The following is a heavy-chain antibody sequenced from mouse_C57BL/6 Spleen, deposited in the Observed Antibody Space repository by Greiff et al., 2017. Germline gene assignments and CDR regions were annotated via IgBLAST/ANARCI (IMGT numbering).Heavy chain of an antibody. CDR2: IDPSDSYT. CDR3: ARFTTVVEEAY. J-gene: IGHJ3*01. CDR1: GYTFTSYW. Sequence: VQLQQPGAELVRPGTSVKLSCKASGYTFTSYWMHWVKQRPGQGLEWIGVIDPSDSYTNYNQKFKGKATLTVDTSSSTAYMQLSSLTSEDSAVYYCARFTTVVEEAYWGQGTLVTVSA. V-gene: IGHV1-59*01. D-gene: IGHD1-1*01.